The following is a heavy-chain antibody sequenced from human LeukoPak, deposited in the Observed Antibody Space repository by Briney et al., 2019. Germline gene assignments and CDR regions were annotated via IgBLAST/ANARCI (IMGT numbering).Heavy chain of an antibody. CDR1: GFRFSSYD. J-gene: IGHJ4*02. V-gene: IGHV3-30*02. CDR2: IESDGSKK. Sequence: PGGSLRLSCAASGFRFSSYDMHWVRQAPGKGLEWVTFIESDGSKKYYADSVKGRFTISRDNSKNTVYVQMNSLRAEDTAVYYCAKEGSGWYYLDYWGQGTVVTVSS. CDR3: AKEGSGWYYLDY. D-gene: IGHD6-19*01.